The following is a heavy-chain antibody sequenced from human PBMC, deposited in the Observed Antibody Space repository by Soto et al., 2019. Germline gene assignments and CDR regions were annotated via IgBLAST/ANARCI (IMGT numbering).Heavy chain of an antibody. J-gene: IGHJ6*02. CDR3: ARDSGAARPHYYYYYGMDV. V-gene: IGHV4-61*01. CDR1: GGSVSSGSYY. CDR2: IYYSGST. Sequence: SETLSLTCTVSGGSVSSGSYYWSWIRQPPGKGLEWIGYIYYSGSTNYNPSLKSRVTISVDTSKNRFSLKLSSVTAADTAVYYCARDSGAARPHYYYYYGMDVWGQGTTVTVSS. D-gene: IGHD6-6*01.